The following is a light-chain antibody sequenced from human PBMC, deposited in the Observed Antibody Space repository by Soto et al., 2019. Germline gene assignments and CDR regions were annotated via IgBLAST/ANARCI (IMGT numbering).Light chain of an antibody. Sequence: QSVLTQPASVSGSPGQSITISFTGTSSDVGGYNYVSWYQQHPGKAPKLMIYEVSNRPSGVSNRFSGSKSGNTASLTISGHQAEDEADYYCSSYTSSSTDVFGTGTKLTVL. CDR2: EVS. CDR3: SSYTSSSTDV. CDR1: SSDVGGYNY. J-gene: IGLJ1*01. V-gene: IGLV2-14*01.